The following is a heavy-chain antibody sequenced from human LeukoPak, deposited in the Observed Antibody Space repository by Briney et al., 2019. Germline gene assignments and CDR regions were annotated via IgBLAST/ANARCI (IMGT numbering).Heavy chain of an antibody. CDR3: AKTYYDILTGYGGPYYMDV. CDR1: GVSMISGDYY. V-gene: IGHV4-61*08. J-gene: IGHJ6*03. Sequence: SQTLSLTCSVSGVSMISGDYYWTWIRQPPGKGLEWIGYIYYSGNTNYNPSLKSRVTISVDTSKNQFSLKLSSVTAADTAVYYCAKTYYDILTGYGGPYYMDVWGKGTTVTVSS. D-gene: IGHD3-9*01. CDR2: IYYSGNT.